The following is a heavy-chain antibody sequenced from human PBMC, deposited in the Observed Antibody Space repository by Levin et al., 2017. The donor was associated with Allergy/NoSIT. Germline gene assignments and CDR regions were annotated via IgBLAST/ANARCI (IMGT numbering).Heavy chain of an antibody. V-gene: IGHV1-69*06. CDR2: IIPIFGTA. CDR1: GGTFSSYA. Sequence: GGSLRLSCKASGGTFSSYAISWVRQAPGQGLEWMGGIIPIFGTANYAQKFQGRVTITADKSTSTAYMELSSLRSEDTAVYYCATTASIAARQSFGYYFDYWGQGTLVTVSS. CDR3: ATTASIAARQSFGYYFDY. J-gene: IGHJ4*02. D-gene: IGHD6-6*01.